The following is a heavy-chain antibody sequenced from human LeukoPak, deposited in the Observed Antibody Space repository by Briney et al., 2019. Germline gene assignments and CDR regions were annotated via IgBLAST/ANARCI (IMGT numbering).Heavy chain of an antibody. CDR2: ISSDGSYK. CDR1: GFTFSSHA. V-gene: IGHV3-30*04. D-gene: IGHD3-10*02. CDR3: AELGITMIGGV. J-gene: IGHJ6*04. Sequence: PGRSLRLSCAASGFTFSSHALHWVRQAPGKGLEWVAVISSDGSYKYYADSVKGRFTISRDNSKNTLYLQMNSLIPEDTAVYYCAELGITMIGGVWGKGTTATISS.